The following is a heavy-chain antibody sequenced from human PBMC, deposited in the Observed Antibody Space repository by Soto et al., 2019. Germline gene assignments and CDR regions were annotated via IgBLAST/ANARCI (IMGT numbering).Heavy chain of an antibody. D-gene: IGHD1-26*01. CDR2: IIPIFGTA. CDR3: ARGIVWERGGNDAFDI. V-gene: IGHV1-69*13. J-gene: IGHJ3*02. CDR1: GGTFSSYA. Sequence: ASVKVSCKASGGTFSSYAISWVRQAPGQGLEWMGGIIPIFGTANYAQKFQGRVTITADESTSTAYMELSSLRSEDTAVYYCARGIVWERGGNDAFDIWGQGTMVTVSS.